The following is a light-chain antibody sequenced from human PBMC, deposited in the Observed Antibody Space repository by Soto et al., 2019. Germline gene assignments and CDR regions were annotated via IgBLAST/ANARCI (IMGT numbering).Light chain of an antibody. CDR1: QTVRNNY. CDR3: QQFSSYPLT. J-gene: IGKJ4*01. CDR2: DAS. V-gene: IGKV3-20*01. Sequence: VLTQSPGTLSLSPGERATLSCRASQTVRNNYLAWYQQKPGQAPRLLIYDASSRATGIPDRFSGGGFGTDFTLTISRLEPEDFAVYYCQQFSSYPLTFGGGTQVEIK.